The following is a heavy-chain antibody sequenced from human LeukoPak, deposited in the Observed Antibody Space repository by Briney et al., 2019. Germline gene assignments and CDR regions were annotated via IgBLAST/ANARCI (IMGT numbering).Heavy chain of an antibody. Sequence: GRSLRLSCAASGFTFSSYAMHWVRQAAGKGLEWVAVISYDGSNKYYADSVKGRFTISRDNSKNTLYLQMNSLRAEDTAVYYCARDASYGYFSCDYWGQGTLVTVSS. D-gene: IGHD5-18*01. CDR3: ARDASYGYFSCDY. J-gene: IGHJ4*02. V-gene: IGHV3-30*14. CDR1: GFTFSSYA. CDR2: ISYDGSNK.